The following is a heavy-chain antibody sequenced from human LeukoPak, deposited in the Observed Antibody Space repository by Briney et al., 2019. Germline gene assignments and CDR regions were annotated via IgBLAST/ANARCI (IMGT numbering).Heavy chain of an antibody. D-gene: IGHD2-2*01. Sequence: ASVKVSCKASGYTFTGYYMHWVRQAPRQGLEWMGWINPKSGGTNYAQKFQGRVTMTRDTSIHTAYMELSRLRSDDTAVYYCAREEYGFDPWGQGTLVTVST. CDR3: AREEYGFDP. CDR1: GYTFTGYY. V-gene: IGHV1-2*02. J-gene: IGHJ5*02. CDR2: INPKSGGT.